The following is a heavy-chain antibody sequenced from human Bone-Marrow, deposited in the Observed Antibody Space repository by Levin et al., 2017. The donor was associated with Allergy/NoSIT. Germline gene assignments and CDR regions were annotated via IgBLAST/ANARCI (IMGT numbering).Heavy chain of an antibody. J-gene: IGHJ6*02. D-gene: IGHD6-6*01. V-gene: IGHV3-30*18. Sequence: GESLKISCAASGFTFSSYGMHWVRQAPGKGLEWVAVISYDGSNKYYADSVKGRFTISRDNSKNTLYLQMNSLRAEDTAVYYCAKGALRSSSIAARPLLDYYYGMDVWGQGTTVTVSS. CDR1: GFTFSSYG. CDR3: AKGALRSSSIAARPLLDYYYGMDV. CDR2: ISYDGSNK.